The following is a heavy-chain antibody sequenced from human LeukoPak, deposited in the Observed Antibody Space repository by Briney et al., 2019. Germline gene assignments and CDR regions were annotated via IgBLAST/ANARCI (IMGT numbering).Heavy chain of an antibody. D-gene: IGHD2-2*01. J-gene: IGHJ4*02. V-gene: IGHV4-39*07. CDR1: GGSISSSSYY. CDR2: IYYSGST. Sequence: PSETLSLTCTVSGGSISSSSYYWGWIRQPPGKGLEWIGSIYYSGSTYYNPSLKSRVTIAVDTSKNQFSLKLSSVTAADTAVYYCARVTSYVDYWGQGTLFTVSS. CDR3: ARVTSYVDY.